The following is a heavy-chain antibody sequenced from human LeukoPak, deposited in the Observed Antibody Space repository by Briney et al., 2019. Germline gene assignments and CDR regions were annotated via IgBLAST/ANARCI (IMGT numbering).Heavy chain of an antibody. CDR2: INLSGSN. D-gene: IGHD5-24*01. CDR1: ARSVSVYY. CDR3: ARVFQVAPKTKKRWLQSRGYFDY. V-gene: IGHV4-34*01. J-gene: IGHJ4*02. Sequence: PSHSLSLTCSLYARSVSVYYCSSIRQPPRKGLECSGEINLSGSNNYYPWVKSRVTISVDTPKYQFSLKLRAVTAADTAVYYCARVFQVAPKTKKRWLQSRGYFDYWGQGTVVTGSP.